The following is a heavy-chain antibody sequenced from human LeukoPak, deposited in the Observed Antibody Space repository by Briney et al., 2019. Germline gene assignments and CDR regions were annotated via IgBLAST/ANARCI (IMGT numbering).Heavy chain of an antibody. CDR3: ARGYCSSTSCYLGPNYYGMDV. CDR1: GGSFSGYY. CDR2: INHSGST. J-gene: IGHJ6*02. D-gene: IGHD2-2*01. V-gene: IGHV4-34*01. Sequence: SETLSLTRAVYGGSFSGYYWSWIRQPPGKGLEWIGEINHSGSTNYNPSLKSRVTISVDTSKNQFSLKLSSVTAADTAVYYCARGYCSSTSCYLGPNYYGMDVWGQGTTVTVSS.